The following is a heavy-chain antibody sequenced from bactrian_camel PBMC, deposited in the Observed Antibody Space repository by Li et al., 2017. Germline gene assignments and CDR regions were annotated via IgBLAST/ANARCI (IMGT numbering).Heavy chain of an antibody. D-gene: IGHD5*01. V-gene: IGHV3S67*01. CDR3: AITIGMGWGNEYNY. CDR2: ILIDRTA. Sequence: DVQLVESGGGSVQAGGSLRLSCAASGYHSYSYCMGWFRQAPGKERESVATILIDRTANYTESVKGRFTISRDNVKNTLHLQLNSLQTEDTAMYYCAITIGMGWGNEYNYWGQGTQVTVS. CDR1: GYHSYSYC. J-gene: IGHJ4*01.